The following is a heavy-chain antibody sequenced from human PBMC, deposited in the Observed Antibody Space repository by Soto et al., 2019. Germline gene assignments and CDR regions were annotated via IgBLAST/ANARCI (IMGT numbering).Heavy chain of an antibody. CDR3: ARGLYGDSVGYDH. V-gene: IGHV3-74*01. Sequence: EVQLVESGGGLVQPGGSLRLSCAASGFTFCSYYMHWVRQAPGKGLVWVSRISNDGSSTIYAESVRGRFTISRDSAKNTLSLQMNSLSAEDTAVYYCARGLYGDSVGYDHWGQGTLVTVSS. D-gene: IGHD4-17*01. CDR1: GFTFCSYY. CDR2: ISNDGSST. J-gene: IGHJ4*02.